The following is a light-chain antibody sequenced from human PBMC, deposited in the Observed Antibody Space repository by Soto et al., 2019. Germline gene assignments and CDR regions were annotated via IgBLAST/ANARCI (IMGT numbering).Light chain of an antibody. CDR3: QQFNNWPPWT. CDR2: GAS. V-gene: IGKV3-15*01. J-gene: IGKJ1*01. Sequence: EIVMTQSPATLSVSPGERVTLSCRASQSVSTNLAWYQQKPGQAPRLLIYGASTRATGIPARFSGGGSGTEFALTISSLQSEDSAVYYCQQFNNWPPWTFGQGTKVEIK. CDR1: QSVSTN.